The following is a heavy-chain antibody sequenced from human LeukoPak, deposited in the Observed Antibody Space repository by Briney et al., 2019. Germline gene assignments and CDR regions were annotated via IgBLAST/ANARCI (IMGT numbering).Heavy chain of an antibody. CDR3: AKKRYEAGTSSPGYLDV. CDR2: MNPHSGNT. V-gene: IGHV1-8*01. J-gene: IGHJ6*02. Sequence: ASVKVSCKASGYTFASSHINWVRQATGQGLEWMGWMNPHSGNTGYAQKFQGRVTMTRNTSISTAYMELSSLRSEDTAVYYCAKKRYEAGTSSPGYLDVWGQGTTVTVSS. CDR1: GYTFASSH. D-gene: IGHD6-6*01.